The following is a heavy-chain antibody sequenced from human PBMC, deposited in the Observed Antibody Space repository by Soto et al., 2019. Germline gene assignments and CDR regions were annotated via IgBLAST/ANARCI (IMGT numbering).Heavy chain of an antibody. CDR3: ARVWPYYYDSSARYDAFDI. CDR1: GYTFTSYG. D-gene: IGHD3-22*01. V-gene: IGHV1-18*01. CDR2: ISAYNGNT. Sequence: GASVKVSCKASGYTFTSYGISWVRQAPGQGLEWMGWISAYNGNTNYAQKLQGRVTMTTDTSTSTAYMELRSLRSDDTAVYYRARVWPYYYDSSARYDAFDIWGQGTMVTVSS. J-gene: IGHJ3*02.